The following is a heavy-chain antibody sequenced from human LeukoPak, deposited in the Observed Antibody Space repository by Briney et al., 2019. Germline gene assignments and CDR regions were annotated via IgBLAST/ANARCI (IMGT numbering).Heavy chain of an antibody. D-gene: IGHD3-10*01. CDR1: GVTFSRYS. CDR2: ISSSSSKI. J-gene: IGHJ4*02. CDR3: ARAGLGSGSYYNGYFGY. Sequence: GWALTLSCPASGVTFSRYSMNSLRQPPAKGLEGVSYISSSSSKICYTDSVKGRFTISRDNAKNSLYLQMNSLRAEDTAVYYCARAGLGSGSYYNGYFGYWGQGTLVTVSS. V-gene: IGHV3-48*01.